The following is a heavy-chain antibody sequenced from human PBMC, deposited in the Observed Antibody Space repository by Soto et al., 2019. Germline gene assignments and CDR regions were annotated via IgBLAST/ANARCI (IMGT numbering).Heavy chain of an antibody. J-gene: IGHJ4*02. D-gene: IGHD6-13*01. V-gene: IGHV4-59*08. CDR3: ARGQQLVDY. CDR1: GGSISSYY. Sequence: SETLSLTCTVSGGSISSYYWSWIRQPPGKGLEWIGYIYYSGSTNYNPSLKSRVTISVDTSKNQFSLKLSSVTAADTAVYYCARGQQLVDYWGQGTLVTVSS. CDR2: IYYSGST.